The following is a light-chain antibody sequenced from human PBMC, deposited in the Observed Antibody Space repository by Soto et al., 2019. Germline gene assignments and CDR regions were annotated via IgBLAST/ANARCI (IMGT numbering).Light chain of an antibody. J-gene: IGKJ1*01. CDR3: HQYNSYWT. CDR1: QGISSW. V-gene: IGKV1-5*01. CDR2: DAS. Sequence: DIQMTQSPSTLSASVGDRVTITCRASQGISSWLGWYQQKPGKAPKLLIYDASSLETGVPSRFSGSGSGTKFTITSSGLQADDVATYYCHQYNSYWTFGQGTKVEIK.